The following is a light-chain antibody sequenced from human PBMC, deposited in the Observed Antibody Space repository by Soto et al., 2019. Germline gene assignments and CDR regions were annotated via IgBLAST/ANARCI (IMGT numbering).Light chain of an antibody. J-gene: IGLJ1*01. Sequence: SYELTQPPSVSVSPGQTASITCSGDKLGDKYACWYQQKPGQSPVLVIYQDSKRPSGIPERFSGSNSGNTATLTNSGTQAMDEADYYCQAWDSRTASVFGTGTKLTVL. CDR3: QAWDSRTASV. CDR1: KLGDKY. CDR2: QDS. V-gene: IGLV3-1*01.